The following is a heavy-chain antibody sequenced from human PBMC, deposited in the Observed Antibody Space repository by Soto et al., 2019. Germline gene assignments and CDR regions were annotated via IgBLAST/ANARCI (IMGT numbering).Heavy chain of an antibody. D-gene: IGHD1-26*01. CDR1: GASISSVGYP. J-gene: IGHJ4*02. Sequence: SETLSLTCAVSGASISSVGYPWNWIKQPPGKGLEWIGNIYHSSGSTYYNPSLKSRVTISVDRSKNQFSLKLTSATAADTAVYYCARAPGGSYPFDYWGQGALVTVSS. CDR3: ARAPGGSYPFDY. CDR2: IYHSSGST. V-gene: IGHV4-30-2*01.